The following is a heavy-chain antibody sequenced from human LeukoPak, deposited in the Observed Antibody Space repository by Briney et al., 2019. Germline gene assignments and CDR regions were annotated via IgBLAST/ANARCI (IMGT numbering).Heavy chain of an antibody. CDR3: ASENTQYYYYYGMDV. Sequence: QTGGSLRLSCAASGFTFSSYGMTWVRQAPGKGLEWVSAISGSGGSTYYADSVKGRFTISRDNSKNTLYLQMNSLRAEDTAVYYCASENTQYYYYYGMDVWGQGTTVTVSS. CDR2: ISGSGGST. CDR1: GFTFSSYG. J-gene: IGHJ6*02. V-gene: IGHV3-23*01.